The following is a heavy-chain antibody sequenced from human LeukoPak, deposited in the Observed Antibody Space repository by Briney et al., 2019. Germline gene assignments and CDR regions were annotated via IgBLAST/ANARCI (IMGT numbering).Heavy chain of an antibody. J-gene: IGHJ4*02. D-gene: IGHD2-2*01. CDR2: IYHSGST. CDR3: ARDTVVVPAAG. V-gene: IGHV4-30-2*01. CDR1: GGSISSGGYY. Sequence: SETLSLTCTVSGGSISSGGYYWSWIRQPPGKGLEWIGYIYHSGSTYYNPSLKSRLTISVDRCKNQFSLKLSSVTAADTAVYYCARDTVVVPAAGWGQGTLVTVSS.